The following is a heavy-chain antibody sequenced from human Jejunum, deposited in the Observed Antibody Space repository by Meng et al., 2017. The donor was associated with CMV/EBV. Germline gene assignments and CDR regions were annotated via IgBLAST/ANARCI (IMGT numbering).Heavy chain of an antibody. J-gene: IGHJ4*02. CDR3: ARRNHYDSSGYYRYYFDY. V-gene: IGHV1-18*01. Sequence: TSYGISGVRQAPGQGLEWMGWISVYNGNTNYAQKLQGRVTMTTDTSTSTAYMELRSLRSDDTAVYYCARRNHYDSSGYYRYYFDYWGQGTLVTVSS. D-gene: IGHD3-22*01. CDR2: ISVYNGNT. CDR1: TSYG.